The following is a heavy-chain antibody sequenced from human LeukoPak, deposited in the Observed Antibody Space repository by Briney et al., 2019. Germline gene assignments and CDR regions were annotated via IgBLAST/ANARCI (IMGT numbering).Heavy chain of an antibody. CDR2: INHSGST. CDR3: ARGGPDRYYDSSGYYYGVY. D-gene: IGHD3-22*01. CDR1: GGSFSGYY. V-gene: IGHV4-34*01. J-gene: IGHJ4*02. Sequence: PSETLSLTCAVYGGSFSGYYWSWIRQPPGKGPEWIGEINHSGSTNYNPSLKSRVTISVDTSKNQFSLKLSSVTAADTAVYYCARGGPDRYYDSSGYYYGVYWGQGTLVTVSS.